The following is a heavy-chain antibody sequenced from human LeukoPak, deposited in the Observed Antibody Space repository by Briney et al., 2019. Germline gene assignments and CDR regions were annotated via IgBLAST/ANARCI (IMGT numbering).Heavy chain of an antibody. D-gene: IGHD3-10*01. V-gene: IGHV3-9*01. CDR2: INWHSGSI. CDR1: GFTFEDYA. CDR3: ARDLTYYGSGSYSPYFDY. J-gene: IGHJ4*02. Sequence: GGSLRLSCAASGFTFEDYAMHWVRQAPGKGLEWVSGINWHSGSIGYGDSVKGRVTISRDNAKNSLYLQMNSLRAEDTAVYYCARDLTYYGSGSYSPYFDYWGQGTLVTVSS.